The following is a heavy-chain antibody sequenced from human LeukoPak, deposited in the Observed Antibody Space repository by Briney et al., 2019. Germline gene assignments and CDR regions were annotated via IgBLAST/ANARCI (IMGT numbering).Heavy chain of an antibody. CDR2: IKQDGSEK. CDR1: GFSFNIYW. V-gene: IGHV3-7*05. J-gene: IGHJ4*02. Sequence: GGSLRLSCAASGFSFNIYWMSWVRQAPGKGLQWVANIKQDGSEKYYVDSVKGRFTISRDNAKNSLYLQMNSLRAEDTAVYYCTRDRSGQDWGQGTLVTVSS. D-gene: IGHD1-1*01. CDR3: TRDRSGQD.